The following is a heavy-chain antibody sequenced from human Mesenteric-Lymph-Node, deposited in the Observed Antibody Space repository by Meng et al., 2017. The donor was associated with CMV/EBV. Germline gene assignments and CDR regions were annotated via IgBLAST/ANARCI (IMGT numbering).Heavy chain of an antibody. CDR1: GFTVSSNY. D-gene: IGHD7-27*01. V-gene: IGHV3-53*01. J-gene: IGHJ4*02. CDR3: ARDRLGMD. CDR2: IYSGGST. Sequence: GESLKISCAASGFTVSSNYMSWVRQAPGKGLEWVSVIYSGGSTYYADSVKGRFTISRDNAKNTLYLQMNSLRAEDTAVYYCARDRLGMDWGQGTLVTVSS.